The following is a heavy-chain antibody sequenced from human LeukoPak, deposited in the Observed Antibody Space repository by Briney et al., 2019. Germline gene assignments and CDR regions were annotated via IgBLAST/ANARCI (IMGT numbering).Heavy chain of an antibody. CDR1: GFTFSSYG. CDR2: ISGSGTST. CDR3: AKVGKAARIIGTTSRYYYYYMDV. Sequence: GGSLRLSCAASGFTFSSYGMNWVRQAPGKGPEWVSTISGSGTSTYYADSVKGRFTISRDNSKNTLYLQMNSLRAEDTAVYYCAKVGKAARIIGTTSRYYYYYMDVWGKGTTVTISS. D-gene: IGHD1-20*01. J-gene: IGHJ6*03. V-gene: IGHV3-23*01.